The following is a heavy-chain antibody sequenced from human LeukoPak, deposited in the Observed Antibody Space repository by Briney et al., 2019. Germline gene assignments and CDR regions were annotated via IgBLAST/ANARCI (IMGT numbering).Heavy chain of an antibody. CDR1: VLSSRRFT. CDR3: AKASWVSSTDAVR. V-gene: IGHV3-23*01. D-gene: IGHD3-16*01. J-gene: IGHJ4*02. CDR2: MRGDGET. Sequence: PLGSLRLSCAASVLSSRRFTMSWGRAGPPRRVGCGSSMRGDGETFYADSVKGRFPLSGDSSRNTVYFQLNNLRVEDTAIYYCAKASWVSSTDAVRWGQGTLVTVSS.